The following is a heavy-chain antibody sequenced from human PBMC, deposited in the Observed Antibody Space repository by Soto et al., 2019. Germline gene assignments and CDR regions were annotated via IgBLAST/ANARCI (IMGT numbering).Heavy chain of an antibody. D-gene: IGHD6-13*01. CDR2: ISYDGSNK. Sequence: GESLKISCAASGFTFSSYGMHWVRQAPGKGLEWVAVISYDGSNKYYADSVKGRFTISRDNSKNTLYLQMNSLRAEDTAVYYCAKDAIAAAGSRSYYYYGMDVWGQGTTVTVSS. J-gene: IGHJ6*02. V-gene: IGHV3-30*18. CDR1: GFTFSSYG. CDR3: AKDAIAAAGSRSYYYYGMDV.